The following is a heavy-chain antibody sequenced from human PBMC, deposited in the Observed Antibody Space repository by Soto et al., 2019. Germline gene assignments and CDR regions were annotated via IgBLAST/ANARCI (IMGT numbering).Heavy chain of an antibody. CDR1: GYTFTGYY. J-gene: IGHJ4*02. V-gene: IGHV1-2*04. CDR2: INPNSGGT. CDR3: ARGVVVVLAPPMSLDY. Sequence: ASVKVSCKASGYTFTGYYMHWVRQAPGQGLEWMGWINPNSGGTNYAQKFQGWVTMTRDTSISTAYMELSRLRSDDTAVYYCARGVVVVLAPPMSLDYWGQGTLVTVSS. D-gene: IGHD2-15*01.